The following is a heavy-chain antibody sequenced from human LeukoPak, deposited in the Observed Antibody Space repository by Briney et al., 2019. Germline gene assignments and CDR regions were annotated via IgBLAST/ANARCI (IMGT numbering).Heavy chain of an antibody. CDR3: ARGPTISETGYFDY. J-gene: IGHJ4*03. D-gene: IGHD1-1*01. CDR2: INHRGDT. CDR1: GGSFSSYY. V-gene: IGHV4-34*01. Sequence: QASETLSLTCAVYGGSFSSYYWSWIRQSPGKGLEWIAEINHRGDTNYNPSVKSRVTISVDTSKNQFSLKVTSLTAADTAVYYCARGPTISETGYFDYWGQGTLVTVTS.